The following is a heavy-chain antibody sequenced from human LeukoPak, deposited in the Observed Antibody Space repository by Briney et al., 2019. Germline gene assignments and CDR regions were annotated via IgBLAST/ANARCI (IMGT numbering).Heavy chain of an antibody. CDR3: ARDRGVSGNYYDY. Sequence: GGSLRLSCVASGFSFRNYGMHWVRQAPGKGLEWATFIRSDSSYKYYADSVKGRFTTSRDNSKSTLDLQMNSLRPEDTALYYCARDRGVSGNYYDYWGQGTLVTVSS. J-gene: IGHJ4*02. V-gene: IGHV3-30*02. CDR1: GFSFRNYG. CDR2: IRSDSSYK. D-gene: IGHD3-10*01.